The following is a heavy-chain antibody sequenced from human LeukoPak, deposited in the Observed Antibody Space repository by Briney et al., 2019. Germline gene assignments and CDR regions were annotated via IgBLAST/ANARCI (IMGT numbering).Heavy chain of an antibody. J-gene: IGHJ4*02. V-gene: IGHV4-59*08. CDR1: GGSITGYY. D-gene: IGHD2-15*01. CDR3: ARYCSGGSCFSSFEN. CDR2: IYYSGST. Sequence: SETLSLTCSVSGGSITGYYWSWIRQPPGKGLEWIGYIYYSGSTNYNPSLKSRVTISVDTSKNQFSLKLSSVTAADTAVYYCARYCSGGSCFSSFENWGQGTLVTVSS.